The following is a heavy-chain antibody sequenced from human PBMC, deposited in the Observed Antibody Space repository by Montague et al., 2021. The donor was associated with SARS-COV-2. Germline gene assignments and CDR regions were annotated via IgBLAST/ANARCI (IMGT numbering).Heavy chain of an antibody. J-gene: IGHJ6*02. CDR2: IQTSGTS. Sequence: TLSLTCTVSGDSMTSGSYFWTWIRQPAGKGLEWIGHIQTSGTSNYNPSLRNRITLSIDTSRSQFSLELRSVTAGDTAVYYCARDRPESWRISPGLAGLFATVVHSASGMDVWGQGTTVTVS. D-gene: IGHD2-8*01. V-gene: IGHV4-61*09. CDR1: GDSMTSGSYF. CDR3: ARDRPESWRISPGLAGLFATVVHSASGMDV.